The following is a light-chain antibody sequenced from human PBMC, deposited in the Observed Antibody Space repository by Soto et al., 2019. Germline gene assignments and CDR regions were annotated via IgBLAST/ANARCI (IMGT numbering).Light chain of an antibody. J-gene: IGKJ1*01. CDR1: QSVSSY. Sequence: EIVLTQSPATLSLSPGERATLSCRASQSVSSYLAWYQQKPGQAPRLLIYDASNRATGIPARFSGSGSGTDFTLTISSLEPEDFAVYYCQQRSNLPLTFGQGTKVAIK. V-gene: IGKV3-11*01. CDR2: DAS. CDR3: QQRSNLPLT.